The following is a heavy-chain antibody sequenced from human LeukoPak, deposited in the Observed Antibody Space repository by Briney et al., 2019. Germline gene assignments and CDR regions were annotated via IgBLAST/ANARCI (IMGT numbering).Heavy chain of an antibody. Sequence: PSQTRSLTCTVAGGSISSGSYYWTWIRQPAGKGLEWIGRIYTRGSTNYNPSLKGRVTISVDTSKNQFSLNLSSVTAADTAVYYCASQETGSHYWGQGTLVTVSA. V-gene: IGHV4-61*02. J-gene: IGHJ4*02. CDR1: GGSISSGSYY. CDR3: ASQETGSHY. CDR2: IYTRGST.